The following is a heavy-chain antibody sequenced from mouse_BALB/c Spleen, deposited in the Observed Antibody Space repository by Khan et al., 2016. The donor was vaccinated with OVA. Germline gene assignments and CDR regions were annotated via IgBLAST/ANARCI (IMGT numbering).Heavy chain of an antibody. CDR2: ISSGSSTI. J-gene: IGHJ1*01. V-gene: IGHV5-17*02. Sequence: EGEMVEYGGGLVQPGGSRKLSCAASGFTFSSFGMHWVRQAPEKGLEWVAYISSGSSTIYYADTVKGRFTISRDNPKNTLFLQMTSLRSEDTAMYYCAREDYGHWYFDVWGAGTTVTVSS. CDR1: GFTFSSFG. CDR3: AREDYGHWYFDV. D-gene: IGHD1-1*02.